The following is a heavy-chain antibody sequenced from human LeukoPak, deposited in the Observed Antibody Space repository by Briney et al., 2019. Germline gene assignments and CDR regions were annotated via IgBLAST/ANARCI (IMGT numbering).Heavy chain of an antibody. CDR2: ISAYNGNT. D-gene: IGHD6-13*01. CDR3: AREYSSSWYTDYYYYYMDV. Sequence: ASVKVSCKASGYTFTSYGISWVRQTLGQGLEWMGWISAYNGNTNYAQKLQGRVTMTTDTSTSTAYMELRSLRSDDTAVYYCAREYSSSWYTDYYYYYMDVWGKGTTVTVSS. J-gene: IGHJ6*03. V-gene: IGHV1-18*01. CDR1: GYTFTSYG.